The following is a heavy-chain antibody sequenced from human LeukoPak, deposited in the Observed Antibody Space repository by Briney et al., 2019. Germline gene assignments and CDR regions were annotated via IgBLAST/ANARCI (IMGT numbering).Heavy chain of an antibody. J-gene: IGHJ5*02. D-gene: IGHD3-22*01. CDR3: ARWYYYETSGLYYGSFDN. CDR2: TSSSSSYI. V-gene: IGHV3-21*04. CDR1: GFTFSSYS. Sequence: GGSLRLSCAASGFTFSSYSMNWVRQAPGKGLEWVSSTSSSSSYIYYADSVKGRFTISRDNARNTLYLQMNSLRAEDTAVYYCARWYYYETSGLYYGSFDNWGQGTLVTVSS.